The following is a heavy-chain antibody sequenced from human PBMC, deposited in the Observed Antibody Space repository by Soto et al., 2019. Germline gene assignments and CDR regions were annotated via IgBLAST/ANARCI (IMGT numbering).Heavy chain of an antibody. CDR2: MNPNSGNT. V-gene: IGHV1-8*01. Sequence: GASVKVSCKASGYTFTSYDINWVRQATGQGLEWMGWMNPNSGNTGYAQKFQGRVTMTRNTSISTAYMELSSLRSEDTAVYYCARGITIFGVVTPHMDVWGKGTTVTVSS. CDR3: ARGITIFGVVTPHMDV. D-gene: IGHD3-3*01. J-gene: IGHJ6*03. CDR1: GYTFTSYD.